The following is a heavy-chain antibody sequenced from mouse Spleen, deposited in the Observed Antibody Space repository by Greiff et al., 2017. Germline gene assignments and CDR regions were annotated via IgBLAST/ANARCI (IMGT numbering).Heavy chain of an antibody. CDR1: GYTFTSYW. D-gene: IGHD1-1*01. V-gene: IGHV1-53*01. J-gene: IGHJ3*01. Sequence: QVQLQQPGTELVKPGASVKLSCKASGYTFTSYWMHWVKQRPGQGLEWIGNINPSNGGTNYNEKFKSKATLTVDKSSSTAYMQLSSLTSEDSAVYYCAREEGIYYCGRSYVSFAYWGQGTLVTVSA. CDR3: AREEGIYYCGRSYVSFAY. CDR2: INPSNGGT.